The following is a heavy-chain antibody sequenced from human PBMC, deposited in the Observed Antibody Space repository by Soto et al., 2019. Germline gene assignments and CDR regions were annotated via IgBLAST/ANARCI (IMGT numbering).Heavy chain of an antibody. CDR1: GYPFNSYH. J-gene: IGHJ5*02. D-gene: IGHD2-15*01. CDR3: ARGREISFSYNWFDP. Sequence: QVQLVQSGAEVRKPGASVKLSCQTSGYPFNSYHMHWVRQAPGQGLEWMGVINPTEGRTRYSQKFKDRVTMTRDTSTSTVYMELSSLRSEDTVIYCCARGREISFSYNWFDPWGQGTLVTVSS. CDR2: INPTEGRT. V-gene: IGHV1-46*02.